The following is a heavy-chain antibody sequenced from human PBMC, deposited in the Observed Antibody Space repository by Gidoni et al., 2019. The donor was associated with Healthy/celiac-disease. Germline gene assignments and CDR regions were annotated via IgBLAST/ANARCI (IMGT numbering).Heavy chain of an antibody. D-gene: IGHD5-12*01. CDR2: IWYDGSNK. CDR3: ARDGMLRRYSGYDTYYYYGMDV. Sequence: QVQLVESGGGVVQPERSLRLSCAASGFTFSSYGMPWVRQAPGKGLEWVAVIWYDGSNKYYADSVKGRFTISRDNSKNTLYLQMNSLRAEDTAVYYCARDGMLRRYSGYDTYYYYGMDVWGQGTTVTVSS. J-gene: IGHJ6*02. V-gene: IGHV3-33*01. CDR1: GFTFSSYG.